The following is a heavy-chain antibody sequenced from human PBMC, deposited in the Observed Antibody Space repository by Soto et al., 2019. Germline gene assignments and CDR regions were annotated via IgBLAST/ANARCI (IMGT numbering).Heavy chain of an antibody. CDR2: IFAGGTAT. D-gene: IGHD5-12*01. V-gene: IGHV3-74*01. CDR1: GFTFSSYR. J-gene: IGHJ4*02. CDR3: ARDPGYDGPDWKFDY. Sequence: VQLVESGGGLVQPGGSLRLSCAASGFTFSSYRMHWVRQVPGQGLVWLSRIFAGGTATSYADSVRGRFTISRDNAKNTMYLQMNSLSVEDTAIYHCARDPGYDGPDWKFDYWGQGVLVNVSS.